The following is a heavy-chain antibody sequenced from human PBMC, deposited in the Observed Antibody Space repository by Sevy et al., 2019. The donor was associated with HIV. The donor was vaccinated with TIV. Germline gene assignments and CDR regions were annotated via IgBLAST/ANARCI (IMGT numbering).Heavy chain of an antibody. J-gene: IGHJ3*02. Sequence: SVKVSCKASGGTFSSYAISWERQAPGRGLEWMGGIIPIFGTANYAQKFQGRVTITADESTSTAYMELSSLRSEDTAVYYCARLYPDTAMVMGAFDIWGQGTMVTVSS. D-gene: IGHD5-18*01. CDR1: GGTFSSYA. V-gene: IGHV1-69*13. CDR3: ARLYPDTAMVMGAFDI. CDR2: IIPIFGTA.